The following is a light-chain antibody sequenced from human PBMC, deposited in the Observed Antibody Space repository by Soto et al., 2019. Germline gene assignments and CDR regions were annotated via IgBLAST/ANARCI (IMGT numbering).Light chain of an antibody. CDR3: QSYDSSLSGSRV. CDR1: SSNIGAGYD. Sequence: QAVVTQPPAVSGAPGQRVTISCTGSSSNIGAGYDVYWYQQLPGTAPKLLIYGNTNRASGVPDRFSGSKSGTSASLAITGLQAEDEADYYCQSYDSSLSGSRVFGGGTKVTVL. CDR2: GNT. V-gene: IGLV1-40*01. J-gene: IGLJ3*02.